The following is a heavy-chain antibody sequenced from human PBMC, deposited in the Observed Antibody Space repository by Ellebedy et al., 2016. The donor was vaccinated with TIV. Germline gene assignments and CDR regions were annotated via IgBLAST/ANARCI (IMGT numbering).Heavy chain of an antibody. Sequence: PGGSLRLSCAASGFTFRSYEMNWVRQAPGKGLEWVSFISSTGSAIYYADSVKGRFTISRDNARNSLYLQMNNLRAEDMGLYYCAREHASGYYDTSGYYPFDSWGQGTLVTVSS. CDR2: ISSTGSAI. CDR1: GFTFRSYE. D-gene: IGHD3-22*01. CDR3: AREHASGYYDTSGYYPFDS. V-gene: IGHV3-48*03. J-gene: IGHJ4*02.